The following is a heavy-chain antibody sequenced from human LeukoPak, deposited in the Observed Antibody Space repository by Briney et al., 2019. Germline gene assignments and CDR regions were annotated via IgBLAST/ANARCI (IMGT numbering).Heavy chain of an antibody. CDR2: INQSGST. J-gene: IGHJ5*02. CDR1: GGSFSGYY. Sequence: PSETLSLTCAVYGGSFSGYYWSWIRQPPGKGLEWIGEINQSGSTNYNPSLKSRVTISVDTSKNQFSLKLSSMTAADTAIYYCARGSRRFDPWGQGTLVTVSS. V-gene: IGHV4-34*01. CDR3: ARGSRRFDP.